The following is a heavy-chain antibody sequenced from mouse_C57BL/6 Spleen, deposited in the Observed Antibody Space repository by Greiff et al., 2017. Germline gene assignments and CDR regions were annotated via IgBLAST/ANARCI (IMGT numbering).Heavy chain of an antibody. V-gene: IGHV1-82*01. CDR2: IYPGDGDT. CDR1: GYAFSSSW. J-gene: IGHJ4*01. CDR3: ARAASYYVCAMDY. Sequence: VQLQQSGPELVKPGASVKISCKASGYAFSSSWMNWVKQRPGKGLEWIGRIYPGDGDTNYNEKFKGKATLTADKSSSTAYMQLSSLTSEDSAVXFCARAASYYVCAMDYWGQGTSVTVSS. D-gene: IGHD2-12*01.